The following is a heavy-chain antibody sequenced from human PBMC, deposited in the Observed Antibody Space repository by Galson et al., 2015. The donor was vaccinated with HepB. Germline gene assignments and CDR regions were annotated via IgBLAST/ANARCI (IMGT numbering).Heavy chain of an antibody. J-gene: IGHJ4*02. CDR3: ASSPLAMVRGVMLVY. CDR2: IKSNTDGGTT. Sequence: SLRLSCAASGFTFSNAWMSWVRQAPGKGLEWVGRIKSNTDGGTTDYAAPVKGRFTISRDDSKNTLYLQMNSLKTEDTAVYYCASSPLAMVRGVMLVYWGQGTLVTVSS. D-gene: IGHD3-10*01. V-gene: IGHV3-15*01. CDR1: GFTFSNAW.